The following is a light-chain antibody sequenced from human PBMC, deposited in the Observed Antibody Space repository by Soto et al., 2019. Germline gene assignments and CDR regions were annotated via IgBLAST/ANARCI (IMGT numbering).Light chain of an antibody. CDR3: QQYGSSPFT. CDR1: QSVSSSY. V-gene: IGKV3-20*01. Sequence: EIVLTQSPGTLSLSPGERATLSCRASQSVSSSYLAWYQQKPGQAPRLLIYGASSRATGIPDRFSGSGSGTAFTLTISRLEPEDFAVYYCQQYGSSPFTFGPGTKVGIK. J-gene: IGKJ3*01. CDR2: GAS.